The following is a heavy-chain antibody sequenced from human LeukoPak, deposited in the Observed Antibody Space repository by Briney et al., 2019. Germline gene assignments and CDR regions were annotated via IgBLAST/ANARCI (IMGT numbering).Heavy chain of an antibody. J-gene: IGHJ4*02. V-gene: IGHV3-21*01. Sequence: GGSLRLSCAASGFTFSSYTMNWVRQAPGKGLEWVSSISSRSTYIYDADSVKGRFTISRDNTKNSLYLQMNSLRAEDTAVYYCARDPLKTYSGSYYRFDYWGQGTLVTVSS. D-gene: IGHD1-26*01. CDR2: ISSRSTYI. CDR3: ARDPLKTYSGSYYRFDY. CDR1: GFTFSSYT.